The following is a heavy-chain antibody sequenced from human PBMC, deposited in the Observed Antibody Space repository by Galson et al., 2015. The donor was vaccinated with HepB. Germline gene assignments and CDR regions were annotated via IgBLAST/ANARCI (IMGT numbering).Heavy chain of an antibody. CDR2: IYYSGST. J-gene: IGHJ6*02. D-gene: IGHD5-18*01. Sequence: ETLSLTCTVSGGSISSSSYYWGWIRQPPGKGLEWIGSIYYSGSTYYNPSLKSRVTISVDTSKNQFSLKLSSVTAADTAVYYCAREGHDDTAMDTYYYYGMDVWGQGTTVTVSS. V-gene: IGHV4-39*07. CDR1: GGSISSSSYY. CDR3: AREGHDDTAMDTYYYYGMDV.